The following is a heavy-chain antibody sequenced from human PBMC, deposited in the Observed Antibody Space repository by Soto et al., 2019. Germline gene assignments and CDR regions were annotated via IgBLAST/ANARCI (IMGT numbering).Heavy chain of an antibody. CDR3: AKGEVRGIIPSYFDY. J-gene: IGHJ4*02. CDR2: ISNDGSNE. Sequence: QTGGSLRLSCAGSGFTFRWFGMNWVRQALGKGLEWVARISNDGSNEYYVDSVKGRFTISRDNSKNTLYLQMDSLRAEDTAVYYCAKGEVRGIIPSYFDYWGLGTLVTSPQ. D-gene: IGHD3-10*01. CDR1: GFTFRWFG. V-gene: IGHV3-30*18.